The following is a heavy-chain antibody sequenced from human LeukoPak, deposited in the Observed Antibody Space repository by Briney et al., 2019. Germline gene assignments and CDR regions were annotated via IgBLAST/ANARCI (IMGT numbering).Heavy chain of an antibody. CDR1: GLTYSSYA. CDR3: AKAVEIVVVIFDY. Sequence: GGSLSLFCAASGLTYSSYALSWVRQPSGKGLEWVSAIMASGGSTYYADSVKGPYTISRDNSKNTLYLQMNNLRADDTAVYYCAKAVEIVVVIFDYWGQGTLVTVSS. CDR2: IMASGGST. J-gene: IGHJ4*02. D-gene: IGHD3-22*01. V-gene: IGHV3-23*01.